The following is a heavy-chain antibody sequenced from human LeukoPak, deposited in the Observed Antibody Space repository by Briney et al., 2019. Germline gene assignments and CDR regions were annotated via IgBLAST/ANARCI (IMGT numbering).Heavy chain of an antibody. V-gene: IGHV3-30*02. CDR3: AKEGVRPLDYGSGSYFYFDY. D-gene: IGHD3-10*01. CDR1: GFTFSSYG. Sequence: PGGSLRLSCAASGFTFSSYGMHWVRQAPGKGLEWVAFIRYDGSNKYYADSVKGRFTISRDNSKNTLYLQMNSLRAEDTAVYYCAKEGVRPLDYGSGSYFYFDYWGQGTLVTVSS. J-gene: IGHJ4*02. CDR2: IRYDGSNK.